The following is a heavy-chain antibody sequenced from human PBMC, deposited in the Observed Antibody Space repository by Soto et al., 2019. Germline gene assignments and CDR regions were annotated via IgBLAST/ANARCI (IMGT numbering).Heavy chain of an antibody. CDR1: GGSISSGGYY. Sequence: QVQLQESGPGLVKPSQTLSLTCTVSGGSISSGGYYWSWIRQHPGKGLEWIGYIYYSGSTYYNPSLKRRVTTSVDTSKKQFPLKLSSVTAADTAVYYCARGVTMVRGVIHTPYFDYWGQGTLVTVSS. CDR3: ARGVTMVRGVIHTPYFDY. V-gene: IGHV4-31*03. D-gene: IGHD3-10*01. CDR2: IYYSGST. J-gene: IGHJ4*02.